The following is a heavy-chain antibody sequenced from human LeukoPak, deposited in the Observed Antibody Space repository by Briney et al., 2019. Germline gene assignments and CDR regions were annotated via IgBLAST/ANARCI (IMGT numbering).Heavy chain of an antibody. J-gene: IGHJ5*02. CDR3: ARDSGTTGEVKFDP. D-gene: IGHD3-10*01. CDR2: IYVTEST. Sequence: SETLSLTCTVSGGSITSYYWSWIRQPAGKGLEWIGRIYVTESTTYNPSLRSRVTISIDTSKNQFSLKLTSVTAADTAVYYCARDSGTTGEVKFDPWGQGTLVTVSS. V-gene: IGHV4-4*07. CDR1: GGSITSYY.